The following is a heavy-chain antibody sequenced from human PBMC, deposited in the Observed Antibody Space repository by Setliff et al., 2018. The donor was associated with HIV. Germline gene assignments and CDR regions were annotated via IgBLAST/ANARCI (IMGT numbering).Heavy chain of an antibody. CDR3: ARARITMIGGRLEPYAFDR. CDR1: GGSLSTYY. V-gene: IGHV4-4*07. Sequence: SETLSLTCTVSGGSLSTYYWSWIRQPAGEGPEYIGRVHSTGTTIYNPSLKSRVTMSVDASKNQLSLKLRSVTAADTAVYYCARARITMIGGRLEPYAFDRWGQGTKVTVSS. CDR2: VHSTGTT. D-gene: IGHD3-10*01. J-gene: IGHJ3*01.